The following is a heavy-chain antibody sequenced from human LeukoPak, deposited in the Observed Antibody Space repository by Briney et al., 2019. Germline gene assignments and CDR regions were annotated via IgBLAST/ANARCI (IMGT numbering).Heavy chain of an antibody. V-gene: IGHV4-39*07. CDR1: GVSISSSNSY. J-gene: IGHJ4*02. CDR3: ATTTIRLGY. Sequence: SETLSLTCTVSGVSISSSNSYWGWIRQPPGKGLEWIGSIYYSGNTYYNASLKSRVTTSVDTSKNQFSLKLSSVTAADTAVYYCATTTIRLGYWGQGTLVTVSS. CDR2: IYYSGNT. D-gene: IGHD1-26*01.